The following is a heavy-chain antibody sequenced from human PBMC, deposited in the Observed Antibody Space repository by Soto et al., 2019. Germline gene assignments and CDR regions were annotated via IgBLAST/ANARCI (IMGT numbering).Heavy chain of an antibody. CDR1: GFSFSSYT. J-gene: IGHJ4*02. Sequence: VQLVESGGGLVKPGGSLRLSCAASGFSFSSYTMNWVRQAPGKGLEWVSSISSSSSYIYYADSVKGRFTISRDNAKNSLYLQMNSLSAEDTAVYYCARDGGYQLLFLVYWGQGTLVTVSS. CDR3: ARDGGYQLLFLVY. CDR2: ISSSSSYI. D-gene: IGHD2-2*01. V-gene: IGHV3-21*01.